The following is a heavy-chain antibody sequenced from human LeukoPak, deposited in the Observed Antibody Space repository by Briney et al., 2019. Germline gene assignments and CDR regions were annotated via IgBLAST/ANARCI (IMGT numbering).Heavy chain of an antibody. CDR2: IYYSGST. Sequence: SETLSLTCTVSGGSISSSSYYWGWIRQPPGKGLEWLGSIYYSGSTYYNPSLKSRVTISVGTSKNQFSLKLSSVTAADTAVYYCASLVVVSTAIGGYWYFDLWGRGTLVTVSS. CDR3: ASLVVVSTAIGGYWYFDL. J-gene: IGHJ2*01. D-gene: IGHD2-2*01. V-gene: IGHV4-39*01. CDR1: GGSISSSSYY.